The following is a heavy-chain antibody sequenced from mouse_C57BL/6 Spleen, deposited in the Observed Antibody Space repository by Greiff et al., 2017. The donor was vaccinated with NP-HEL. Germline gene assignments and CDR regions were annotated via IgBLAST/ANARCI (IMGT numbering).Heavy chain of an antibody. CDR1: GFTFSNYW. CDR3: TAIYYDYAWFAY. J-gene: IGHJ3*01. V-gene: IGHV6-3*01. Sequence: EVKLVESGGGLVQPGGSMKLSCVASGFTFSNYWMNWVRQSPEKGLEWVAQIRLKSDNYATHYAESVKGRFTISRDDSKSSVYLQMNNLRAEDTGIYYCTAIYYDYAWFAYWGQGTLVTVSA. CDR2: IRLKSDNYAT. D-gene: IGHD2-4*01.